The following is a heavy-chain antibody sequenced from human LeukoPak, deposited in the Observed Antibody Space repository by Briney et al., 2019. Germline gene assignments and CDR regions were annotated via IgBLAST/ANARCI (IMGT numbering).Heavy chain of an antibody. J-gene: IGHJ5*02. D-gene: IGHD2-2*01. CDR1: GGSISSYY. V-gene: IGHV4-59*01. Sequence: SETLSLTCTVSGGSISSYYWSWIRQPPGKGLEWIGYIYYSGSTNCNPSLKSRVTISVDTSKNQFSLKLSSVTAADTAVYYCARGAVVVPAAMGTSNWFDPWGQGTLVTVSS. CDR3: ARGAVVVPAAMGTSNWFDP. CDR2: IYYSGST.